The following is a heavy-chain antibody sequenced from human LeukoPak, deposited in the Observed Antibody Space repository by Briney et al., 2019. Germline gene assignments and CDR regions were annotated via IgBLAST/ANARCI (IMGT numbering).Heavy chain of an antibody. CDR3: ARDLMGIAYRGAFYY. Sequence: NPSETLSLTCAVYGGSFSDYYMSWIRQAPGKGLEWVSYISSSGSTIYYADSVKGRFTISRDNAKNSLYLQMNSLRAEDTAVYYCARDLMGIAYRGAFYYWGQGTLVTVSS. D-gene: IGHD6-13*01. CDR2: ISSSGSTI. CDR1: GGSFSDYY. V-gene: IGHV3-11*01. J-gene: IGHJ4*02.